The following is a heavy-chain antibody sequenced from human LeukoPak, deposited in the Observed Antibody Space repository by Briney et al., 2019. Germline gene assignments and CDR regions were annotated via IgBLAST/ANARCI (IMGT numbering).Heavy chain of an antibody. D-gene: IGHD1-26*01. J-gene: IGHJ4*02. CDR3: ATSSGCSYYFDY. CDR2: IYYNRNT. Sequence: SETLSLTCNVSGGSIGGQTFCWDWLRQPPGKGLEWISTIYYNRNTFYNPSLKSRVAISIDMSKSQFSLHLSSVTAADTAVYYCATSSGCSYYFDYWGQGALVTVSS. V-gene: IGHV4-39*07. CDR1: GGSIGGQTFC.